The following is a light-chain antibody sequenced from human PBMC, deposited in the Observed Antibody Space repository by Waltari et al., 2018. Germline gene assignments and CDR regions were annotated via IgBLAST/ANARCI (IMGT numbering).Light chain of an antibody. CDR3: QQYATYPRT. CDR1: RSFSTG. CDR2: GAS. V-gene: IGKV1-5*03. Sequence: DIQMSQSPSTLSASVGDRVTITCRTSRSFSTGLAWHKQKPGKAPKLLIYGASTLEIGVPTRFSGSGSGKDFSLTISSLHPDDFATYYCQQYATYPRTFGQGTNVEVK. J-gene: IGKJ1*01.